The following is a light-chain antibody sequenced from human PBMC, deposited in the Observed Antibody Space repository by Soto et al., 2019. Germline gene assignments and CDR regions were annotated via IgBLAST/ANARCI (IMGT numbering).Light chain of an antibody. V-gene: IGLV2-8*01. CDR1: SSDVGGYNY. CDR3: SSYEGSNNVV. CDR2: EVS. Sequence: QSALTQPPSASGSPGQSVTISCTGTSSDVGGYNYVSWYQQHPGKAPKLMIYEVSKRPSGVPDRFSGSKSGNTASLTVSGLQAEDEAEYDCSSYEGSNNVVFGGGTQLTV. J-gene: IGLJ3*02.